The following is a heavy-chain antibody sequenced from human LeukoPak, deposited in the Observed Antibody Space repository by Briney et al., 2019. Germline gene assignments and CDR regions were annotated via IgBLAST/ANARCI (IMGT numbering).Heavy chain of an antibody. CDR1: GFIFSSYG. Sequence: GGSLRLSCAASGFIFSSYGMHWVRQAPGKGLEWVAFTRYDGSNKYYADSVKGRFTISRDNSKNTLYLQMNSLRAEDTAVYYCAKEQFSSSWYDPYFQHWGQGTLVTVSS. D-gene: IGHD6-13*01. CDR3: AKEQFSSSWYDPYFQH. V-gene: IGHV3-30*02. J-gene: IGHJ1*01. CDR2: TRYDGSNK.